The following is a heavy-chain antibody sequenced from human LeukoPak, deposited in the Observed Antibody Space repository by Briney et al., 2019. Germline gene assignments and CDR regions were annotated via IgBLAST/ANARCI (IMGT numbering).Heavy chain of an antibody. CDR3: AMGDDSSGYYYSPFDY. Sequence: SVKVSCKASGYTFTGYYMHWVRQAPGQGLEWMGRIIPIFGTANYAQKFQGRVTITTDESMSTAYMELSSLRSEDTAVYYCAMGDDSSGYYYSPFDYWGQGTLVTVSS. J-gene: IGHJ4*02. D-gene: IGHD3-22*01. CDR2: IIPIFGTA. V-gene: IGHV1-69*05. CDR1: GYTFTGYY.